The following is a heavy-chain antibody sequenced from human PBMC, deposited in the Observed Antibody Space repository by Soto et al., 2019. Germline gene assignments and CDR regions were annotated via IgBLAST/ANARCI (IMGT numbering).Heavy chain of an antibody. D-gene: IGHD4-17*01. CDR2: IYYSGST. CDR1: GGSISSGGYY. J-gene: IGHJ3*02. CDR3: ARGEGLSTVTTAFDI. Sequence: QVQLQESGPGLVKPSQTLSLTCTVSGGSISSGGYYWCWIRQHPGKGLEWIGYIYYSGSTYYNPSLKSRVTISVDTSKNQFSLKLSSVTAADTAVYYCARGEGLSTVTTAFDIWGQGTMVTVSS. V-gene: IGHV4-31*03.